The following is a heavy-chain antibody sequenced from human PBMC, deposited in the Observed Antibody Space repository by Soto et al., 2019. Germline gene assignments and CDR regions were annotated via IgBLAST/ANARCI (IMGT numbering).Heavy chain of an antibody. D-gene: IGHD5-12*01. CDR3: ARDAGYNYTRSAFDI. J-gene: IGHJ3*02. Sequence: QVQLQESGPGLVKPSGTLSLTCAVSGGSISSSNWWSWVRQPPGKGLEWIGEIYHSGSTNYNPSLKRRVTTSVDKAKIQFSLKLSSVTAADTAVYYCARDAGYNYTRSAFDIWGQGTMVTVSS. CDR1: GGSISSSNW. CDR2: IYHSGST. V-gene: IGHV4-4*02.